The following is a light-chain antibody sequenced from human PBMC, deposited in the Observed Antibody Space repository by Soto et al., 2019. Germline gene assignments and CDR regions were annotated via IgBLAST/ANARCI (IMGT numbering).Light chain of an antibody. J-gene: IGLJ3*02. V-gene: IGLV1-44*01. Sequence: QSVLTQPPSVSGTPGLRVNISCSGGISNIGKDTVNWYQQLPGTAPKLLMFNDDKRPSGVPDRFSGSRSGTSASLAISGLQSDDEAVYFCSTWDYSLNGWVFGGGTKVTVL. CDR1: ISNIGKDT. CDR2: NDD. CDR3: STWDYSLNGWV.